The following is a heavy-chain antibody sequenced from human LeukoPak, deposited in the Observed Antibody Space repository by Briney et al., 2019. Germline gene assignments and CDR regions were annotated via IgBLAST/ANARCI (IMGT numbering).Heavy chain of an antibody. CDR3: VHRTTVTKDDY. Sequence: SGPTLVKPTQTPTLTCSFSGFSLSTSALLVGWVRQPPGKAPEWLTFIYGDDDKRYSPILRSRLTITKDTSRNQVVLTMTNMDPLDTATYYCVHRTTVTKDDYWGQGTLVTVSS. CDR2: IYGDDDK. J-gene: IGHJ4*02. V-gene: IGHV2-5*02. CDR1: GFSLSTSALL. D-gene: IGHD4-17*01.